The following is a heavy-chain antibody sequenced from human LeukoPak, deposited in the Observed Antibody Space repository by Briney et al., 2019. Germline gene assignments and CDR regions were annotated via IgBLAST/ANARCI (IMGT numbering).Heavy chain of an antibody. V-gene: IGHV3-23*01. J-gene: IGHJ4*02. Sequence: GGSLRLSCAASGFNFSRCAMSWVRQAPGKGLEWVSIISGSGAGTYYADSVRGRFTISRDNSKNTLYLLMSSLRAEDTAVYYCAKGTMTTLNYWGQGTLVTVSS. CDR3: AKGTMTTLNY. CDR2: ISGSGAGT. CDR1: GFNFSRCA. D-gene: IGHD3-16*01.